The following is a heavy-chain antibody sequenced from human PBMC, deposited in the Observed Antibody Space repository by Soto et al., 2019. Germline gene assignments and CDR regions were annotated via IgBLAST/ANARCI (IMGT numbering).Heavy chain of an antibody. CDR2: INGSGSTF. V-gene: IGHV3-23*01. J-gene: IGHJ2*01. D-gene: IGHD3-16*01. Sequence: EVQLLESGGGLVQPGGSLRLSCAASGFTFSNYAMSWVRRAPGQGLEWVSAINGSGSTFFYADSVKGRFFISRDNSKNTLSLQRNSLRAEDTAVYYCARRVLLPLVKTHWYFDLWGRATPVTVSS. CDR1: GFTFSNYA. CDR3: ARRVLLPLVKTHWYFDL.